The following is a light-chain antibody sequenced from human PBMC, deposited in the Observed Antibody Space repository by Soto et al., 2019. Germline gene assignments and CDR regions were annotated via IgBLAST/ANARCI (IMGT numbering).Light chain of an antibody. J-gene: IGKJ5*01. Sequence: EVVLTQSPVTLSLSPGERATLSCRASQSFRGLLAWYQQKPGQAPRLLIYDAYNRATGIPPRFSGSGSGTDFTLTISSLEPEDSAVYCCQQRQMWPITLGQGTRLEIK. CDR2: DAY. V-gene: IGKV3-11*01. CDR1: QSFRGL. CDR3: QQRQMWPIT.